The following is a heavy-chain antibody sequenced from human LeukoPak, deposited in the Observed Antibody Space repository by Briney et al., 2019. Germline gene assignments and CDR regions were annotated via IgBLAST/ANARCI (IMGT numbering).Heavy chain of an antibody. CDR3: ARCYCSSTSCFSDY. Sequence: SETLSLTCTVSGGSISSSFYYWGWIRQPPGKGLEWIGSIYHSGSTYYNPSLKSRVTISVDTSRNQFSLNLSSVTAADTAVYYCARCYCSSTSCFSDYWGQGTLVTVSS. V-gene: IGHV4-39*01. CDR2: IYHSGST. J-gene: IGHJ4*02. D-gene: IGHD2-2*01. CDR1: GGSISSSFYY.